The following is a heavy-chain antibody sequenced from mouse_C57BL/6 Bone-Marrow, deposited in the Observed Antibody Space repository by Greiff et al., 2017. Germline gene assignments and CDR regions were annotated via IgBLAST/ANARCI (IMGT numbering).Heavy chain of an antibody. J-gene: IGHJ2*01. CDR3: ARCLVPYFDY. CDR2: IHPNSGST. V-gene: IGHV1-64*01. CDR1: GYTFTSYW. Sequence: QVQLQQPGAELVKPGASVKLSCKASGYTFTSYWMHWVKQRPGQGLEWIGMIHPNSGSTNYNAKFKSKATLTVDKSSSTAYMQLSSLTSEDSAVYYCARCLVPYFDYWGQGTTLTVSS. D-gene: IGHD6-1*01.